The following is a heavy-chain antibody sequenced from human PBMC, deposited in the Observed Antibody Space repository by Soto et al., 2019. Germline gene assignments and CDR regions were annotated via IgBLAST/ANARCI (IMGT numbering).Heavy chain of an antibody. V-gene: IGHV1-8*01. CDR3: ARDRPGIKTYEAFDI. Sequence: GASVKVSCKASGYTFTSYDINWVRQATGQGPEWMGWMSPNTGTIVYAQKFQGRVIMTRNTSTSTAYMTLSSLRSEDTAVYYCARDRPGIKTYEAFDIWGQGTTVTVSS. J-gene: IGHJ3*02. CDR2: MSPNTGTI. D-gene: IGHD1-20*01. CDR1: GYTFTSYD.